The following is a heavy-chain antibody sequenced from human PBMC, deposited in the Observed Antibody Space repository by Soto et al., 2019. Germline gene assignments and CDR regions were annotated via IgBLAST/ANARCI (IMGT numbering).Heavy chain of an antibody. CDR2: INHSGST. D-gene: IGHD1-26*01. V-gene: IGHV4-34*01. CDR1: GGSFSGYY. Sequence: PSETLSLTCAVYGGSFSGYYWSWIRQPPGKGLEWIGEINHSGSTNYSPSLKSRVTISVDTSKNQFSLKLSSVTAADTAVYYCARGEELRYYYYGMDVWGQGTTVTVSS. J-gene: IGHJ6*02. CDR3: ARGEELRYYYYGMDV.